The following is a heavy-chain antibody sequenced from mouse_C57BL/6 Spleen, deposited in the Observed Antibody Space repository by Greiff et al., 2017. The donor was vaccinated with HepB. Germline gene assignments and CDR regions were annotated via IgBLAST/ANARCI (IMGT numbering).Heavy chain of an antibody. CDR2: IYPYNGVS. V-gene: IGHV1-31*01. CDR3: AREASYYGYYVRAMDY. Sequence: EVQLQQSGPELVKPGASVKISCKASGYSFTGYYMHWVKQSHGNILDWIGYIYPYNGVSSYNQKFKGKATLTVDKSSSTAYMELRSLTSEDSAVYYCAREASYYGYYVRAMDYWGQGTSVTVSS. J-gene: IGHJ4*01. D-gene: IGHD2-3*01. CDR1: GYSFTGYY.